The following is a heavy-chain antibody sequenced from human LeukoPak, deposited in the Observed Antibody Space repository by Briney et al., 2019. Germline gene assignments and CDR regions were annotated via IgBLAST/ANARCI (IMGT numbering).Heavy chain of an antibody. J-gene: IGHJ6*02. Sequence: SETLSLTYAVYGGSFSGYYWSWIRQPPGKGLEWIGEINHSGSTNYNPSLKSRVTISVDTSKNQFSLKLSSVTAADTAVYYCARGVAVAGFYYYGMDVWGQGTTVTVSS. CDR2: INHSGST. CDR3: ARGVAVAGFYYYGMDV. V-gene: IGHV4-34*01. CDR1: GGSFSGYY. D-gene: IGHD6-19*01.